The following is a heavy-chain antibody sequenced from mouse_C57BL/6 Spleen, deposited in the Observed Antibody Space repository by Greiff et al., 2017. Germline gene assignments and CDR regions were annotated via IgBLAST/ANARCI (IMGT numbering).Heavy chain of an antibody. CDR3: AVIYYYGSDFDY. CDR2: IYPGSGST. J-gene: IGHJ2*01. Sequence: QVQLKQPGAELVKPGASVKMSCKASGYTFTSYWITWVKQRPGQGLEWIGDIYPGSGSTNYNEKFKSKDTLTVDTSSSTAYMQLSSLTSEDSAVYYCAVIYYYGSDFDYWGQGTTLTVSS. V-gene: IGHV1-55*01. CDR1: GYTFTSYW. D-gene: IGHD1-1*01.